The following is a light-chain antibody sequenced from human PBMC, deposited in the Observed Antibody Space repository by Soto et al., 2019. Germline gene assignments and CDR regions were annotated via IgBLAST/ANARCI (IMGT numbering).Light chain of an antibody. Sequence: EIVLTQSPGTLSLSPGERATLSCRSSHSVSSNYLAWYQQKPGQAPRLLTYDASSRATGIPDRFSGSGSGTYFTLTISRLEPVDFAVYYCQQYGISPTFGQGTKVEIK. CDR2: DAS. CDR1: HSVSSNY. V-gene: IGKV3-20*01. J-gene: IGKJ1*01. CDR3: QQYGISPT.